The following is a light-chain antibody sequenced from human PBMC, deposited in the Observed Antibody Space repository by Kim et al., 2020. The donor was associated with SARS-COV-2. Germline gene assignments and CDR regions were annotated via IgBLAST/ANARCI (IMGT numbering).Light chain of an antibody. CDR2: GAS. V-gene: IGKV1-16*02. CDR3: QQYNGYPYT. J-gene: IGKJ2*01. Sequence: SASVGDRITMTCRASQGISNYLAWFQQRPGRAPRSLIYGASNLQSGVPSKFCGSGFGTDFTLTITNLQPEDFATYYCQQYNGYPYTFGQGTKLEI. CDR1: QGISNY.